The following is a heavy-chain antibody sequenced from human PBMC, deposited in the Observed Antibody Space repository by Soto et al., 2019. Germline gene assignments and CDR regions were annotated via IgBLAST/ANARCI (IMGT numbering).Heavy chain of an antibody. D-gene: IGHD3-16*02. Sequence: QVQLVQSGAEVKKPGASVKVSCKASGYTFTSYAMHWVRQAPGQRLEWMGWINAGNGNTKYSQKFQGRVTITRDTSASTAYMELSSLRSEDTAVYYCARDFSMITFGGVIVPSFDYWGQGTLVTVSS. V-gene: IGHV1-3*01. CDR3: ARDFSMITFGGVIVPSFDY. CDR2: INAGNGNT. CDR1: GYTFTSYA. J-gene: IGHJ4*02.